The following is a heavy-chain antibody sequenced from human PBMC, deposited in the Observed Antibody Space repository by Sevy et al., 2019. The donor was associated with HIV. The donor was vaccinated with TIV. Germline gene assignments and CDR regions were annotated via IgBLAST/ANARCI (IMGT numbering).Heavy chain of an antibody. D-gene: IGHD5-18*01. CDR2: IKQDGSEK. CDR3: ARVRGYSYGYVDY. CDR1: EFTFSSYW. V-gene: IGHV3-7*01. J-gene: IGHJ4*02. Sequence: GGSLRLSCAASEFTFSSYWMSWVRQAPGKGLEWVANIKQDGSEKYYVDSVKGRFTISRDNAKNSLYLQMNSLRAEDTAVYYCARVRGYSYGYVDYWGQGTLVTVSS.